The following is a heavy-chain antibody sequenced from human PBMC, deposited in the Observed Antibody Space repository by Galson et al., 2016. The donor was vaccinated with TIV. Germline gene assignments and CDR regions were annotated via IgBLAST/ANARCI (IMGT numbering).Heavy chain of an antibody. Sequence: SVKVSCKASGGTFSSNIINWIRQAPGQGLEWMGGIIPHVGIANYAQRLKGRVTITADKSTNTAYMELSSLRSEDTAMYYCATFAACGGDCYYFDDWGQGTLVTVSS. CDR2: IIPHVGIA. D-gene: IGHD2-21*02. CDR3: ATFAACGGDCYYFDD. V-gene: IGHV1-69*10. CDR1: GGTFSSNI. J-gene: IGHJ4*02.